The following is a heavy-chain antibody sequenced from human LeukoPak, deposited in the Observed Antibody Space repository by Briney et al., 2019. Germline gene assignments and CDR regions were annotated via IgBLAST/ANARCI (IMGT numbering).Heavy chain of an antibody. CDR3: VRGLGNYYGSGRGIFEY. D-gene: IGHD3-10*01. Sequence: SETLSLTCAVSGGSFTSGGYSWTWIRQPPGKGLEWIGDIYYSGSTHYNPSLKSRVTISVDRSKNQFSLKLSSVTAADTAFYYCVRGLGNYYGSGRGIFEYWGEGTRVTVSS. J-gene: IGHJ4*02. CDR2: IYYSGST. V-gene: IGHV4-30-2*01. CDR1: GGSFTSGGYS.